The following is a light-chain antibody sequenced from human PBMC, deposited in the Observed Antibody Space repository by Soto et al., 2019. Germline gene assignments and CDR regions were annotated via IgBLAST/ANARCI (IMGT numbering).Light chain of an antibody. CDR2: GAS. CDR3: QKYGSSTPWT. CDR1: QSVSSTY. Sequence: EIVLTQSPGTLSLSPGERATLSCRASQSVSSTYLAWYQQKPGQAPRRLIYGASSRDTGIPDRFSGIGSGTDFALTISRLEPEDFALYYCQKYGSSTPWTFGQRTKVEIK. V-gene: IGKV3-20*01. J-gene: IGKJ1*01.